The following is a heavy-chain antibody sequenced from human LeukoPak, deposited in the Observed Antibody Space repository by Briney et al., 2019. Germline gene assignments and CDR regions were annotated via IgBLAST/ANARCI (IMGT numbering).Heavy chain of an antibody. CDR3: ASLEDYGSTHY. D-gene: IGHD4/OR15-4a*01. Sequence: SETLSLKCTVSGASVINQHWSWIRQSPGKGLEWIGYIYHTGRTKYNPSLMSRVTISVDTSENQFSLRLSSVTAADTAVDYCASLEDYGSTHYGGQGILVAVSS. J-gene: IGHJ4*02. CDR2: IYHTGRT. CDR1: GASVINQH. V-gene: IGHV4-59*02.